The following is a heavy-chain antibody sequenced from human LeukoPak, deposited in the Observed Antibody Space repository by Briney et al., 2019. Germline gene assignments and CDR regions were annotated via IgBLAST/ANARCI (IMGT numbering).Heavy chain of an antibody. V-gene: IGHV4-39*01. CDR3: ARPDRYDFWFDP. CDR1: GGSTSSYY. J-gene: IGHJ5*02. D-gene: IGHD3-3*01. CDR2: IYYSGST. Sequence: SETLSLTCTVSGGSTSSYYWSWIRQPPGKGLEWIGSIYYSGSTYYNPSLKSRVTISVDTSKNQFSLKLSSVTAADTAVYYCARPDRYDFWFDPWGQGTLVTVSS.